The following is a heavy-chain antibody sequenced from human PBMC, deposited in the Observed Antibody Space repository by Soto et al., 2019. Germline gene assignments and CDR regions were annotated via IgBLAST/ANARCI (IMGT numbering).Heavy chain of an antibody. J-gene: IGHJ5*02. D-gene: IGHD6-13*01. CDR3: ARGAAAAEGWFDP. Sequence: TLSLTCTVSGGSISSGGYYWSWIRQHPGKGLEWIGYIYYSGSTYYNPSLKSRVTISVDMSKNQFSLKLSSVTAADTAVYYCARGAAAAEGWFDPWGQGTLVTVSS. CDR1: GGSISSGGYY. CDR2: IYYSGST. V-gene: IGHV4-31*03.